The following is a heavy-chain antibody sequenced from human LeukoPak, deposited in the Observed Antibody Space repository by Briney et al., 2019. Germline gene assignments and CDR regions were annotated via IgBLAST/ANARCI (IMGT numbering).Heavy chain of an antibody. V-gene: IGHV1-24*01. Sequence: GASVKVSCKVSGYTLTELSMHWVRQAPGKGLEWMGGFDPEDGETIYAQKFQRRVTMTEDTSTDTAYMELSSLRSEDTAVYYCATVPGARDEGWFDPWGQGTLVTVSS. J-gene: IGHJ5*02. CDR1: GYTLTELS. CDR2: FDPEDGET. CDR3: ATVPGARDEGWFDP. D-gene: IGHD3-10*01.